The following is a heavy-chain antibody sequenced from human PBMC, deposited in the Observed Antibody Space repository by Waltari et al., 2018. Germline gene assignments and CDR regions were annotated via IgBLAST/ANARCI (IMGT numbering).Heavy chain of an antibody. J-gene: IGHJ2*01. CDR1: GYNFTSSY. CDR3: ARGGYSSGWYLNWYFDL. V-gene: IGHV1-46*01. Sequence: QVQLVQSGAEVKKPGASVKVSCTASGYNFTSSYMQWVRQAPGQGLEWMGIINPSCGSTSYAQKFQVRVTMTRDTSTSTVYMELSSLRSEDTAVYYCARGGYSSGWYLNWYFDLWGRGTLVTVSS. CDR2: INPSCGST. D-gene: IGHD6-19*01.